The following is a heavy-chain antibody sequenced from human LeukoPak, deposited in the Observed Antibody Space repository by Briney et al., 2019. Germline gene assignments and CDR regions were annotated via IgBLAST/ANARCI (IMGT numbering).Heavy chain of an antibody. J-gene: IGHJ4*02. CDR3: ARGPHYYDPPDF. D-gene: IGHD3-22*01. CDR1: GYTVTGYY. V-gene: IGHV1-2*06. Sequence: SVVVSCKASGYTVTGYYMYWVRRAPGQRLEWVGRINPSSGGTSYAQKVHSRVTMTRDTSISTAYMELSRLASDDTAVYYCARGPHYYDPPDFWGQGTLVTVSS. CDR2: INPSSGGT.